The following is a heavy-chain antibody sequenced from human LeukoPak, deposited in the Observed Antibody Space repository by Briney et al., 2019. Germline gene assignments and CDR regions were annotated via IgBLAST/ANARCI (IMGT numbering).Heavy chain of an antibody. CDR3: ARAPTYCSSTSCLPFDY. CDR1: GYTFTGYY. V-gene: IGHV1-2*02. J-gene: IGHJ4*02. D-gene: IGHD2-2*01. CDR2: INPNSGGT. Sequence: ASVKVSCKASGYTFTGYYMHWVRQAPGQGLEWMGWINPNSGGTNYAQKFEGRVTMTRDTSISTAYMELSRLRSDDTAVYYCARAPTYCSSTSCLPFDYWGQGTLVTVSS.